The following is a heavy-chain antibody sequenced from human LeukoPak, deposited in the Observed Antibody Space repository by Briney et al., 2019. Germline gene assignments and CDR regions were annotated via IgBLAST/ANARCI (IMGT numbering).Heavy chain of an antibody. J-gene: IGHJ6*03. Sequence: ASVKVSCKASGYTFTGYYMHWVRQAPGQGLEWMGWINPNSGGTNYAQKFQGRVTMTRDTSISTAYMELSSLRSEDTAVYYCARGGEQWLTYYYMDVWGKGTTVTISS. D-gene: IGHD6-19*01. CDR3: ARGGEQWLTYYYMDV. CDR2: INPNSGGT. CDR1: GYTFTGYY. V-gene: IGHV1-2*02.